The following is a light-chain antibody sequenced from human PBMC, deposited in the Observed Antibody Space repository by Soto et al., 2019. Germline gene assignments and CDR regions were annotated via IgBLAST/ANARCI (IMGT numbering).Light chain of an antibody. CDR2: RAS. V-gene: IGKV1-5*03. CDR1: QTISDL. J-gene: IGKJ4*01. CDR3: QQYNIYPCT. Sequence: DIQMTQSPSTLSASVGDRVTITCRARQTISDLLAWYQQTPGKAPKLLIYRASTLESGVPSRFSGSGSGKHITLTISRLQPEDFATYYCQQYNIYPCTVGGGTKLEGK.